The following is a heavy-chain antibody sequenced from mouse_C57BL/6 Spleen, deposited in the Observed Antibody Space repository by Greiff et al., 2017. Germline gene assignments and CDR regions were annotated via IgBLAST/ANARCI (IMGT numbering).Heavy chain of an antibody. J-gene: IGHJ1*03. V-gene: IGHV5-12*01. D-gene: IGHD1-1*01. CDR1: GFTFSDSY. CDR2: ISNGGGSP. CDR3: ARDGSSYGYFDV. Sequence: EVQRVESGGGLVQPGGSLKLSCAASGFTFSDSYMYWVRQTPEKRLEWVAYISNGGGSPYYPDTVKGRFTISRDHAKNTLYHQMSRLKAEDTAMFYWARDGSSYGYFDVGDTGTTVTVSS.